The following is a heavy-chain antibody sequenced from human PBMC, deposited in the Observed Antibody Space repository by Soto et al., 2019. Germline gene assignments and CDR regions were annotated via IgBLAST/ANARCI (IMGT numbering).Heavy chain of an antibody. Sequence: QVQLQESGPGLVKPSGTLFLTCAVSGYSISSSDWWSWVRRPPGKGLEWIGEIYHSGSTNYNPSLKSRVTISVDKSKNQFSLKLSSVTAADTAVYYCASTCIAAAGTEDYWGQGTLVTVSS. CDR3: ASTCIAAAGTEDY. J-gene: IGHJ4*02. CDR1: GYSISSSDW. CDR2: IYHSGST. V-gene: IGHV4-4*02. D-gene: IGHD6-13*01.